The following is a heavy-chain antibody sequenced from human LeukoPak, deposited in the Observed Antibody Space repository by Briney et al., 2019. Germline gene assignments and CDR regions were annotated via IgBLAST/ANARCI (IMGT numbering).Heavy chain of an antibody. V-gene: IGHV3-7*01. CDR2: IKEDGSEK. D-gene: IGHD3-9*01. J-gene: IGHJ4*02. CDR1: GFNFSSHW. CDR3: ATHGYSELRYFDWSTNE. Sequence: PGGSLRLSCVVSGFNFSSHWMSWVRLAPGKGLEWVANIKEDGSEKYYVDSVKGRFTISRDNAKKSLYLQMDSLRAEDTAVYYCATHGYSELRYFDWSTNEWGQGTLVTVSS.